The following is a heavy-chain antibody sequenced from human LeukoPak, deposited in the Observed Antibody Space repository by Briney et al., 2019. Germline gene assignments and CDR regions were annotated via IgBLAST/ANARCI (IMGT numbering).Heavy chain of an antibody. CDR1: GGSISSSNW. CDR2: IYHSGST. V-gene: IGHV4-4*02. D-gene: IGHD3-3*01. Sequence: PSGTLSLTCAVSGGSISSSNWLSWVRQPPGKGLEWIGEIYHSGSTNYNPSLKSRVTISVDKSKNQFSLKLSSVTAADTAVYYCARLGRNYDFWSGYIFDYWGQGTLVTVSS. J-gene: IGHJ4*02. CDR3: ARLGRNYDFWSGYIFDY.